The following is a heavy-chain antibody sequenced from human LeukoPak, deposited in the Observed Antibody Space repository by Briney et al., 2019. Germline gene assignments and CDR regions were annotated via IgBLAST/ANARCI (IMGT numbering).Heavy chain of an antibody. Sequence: GASVKASCKVSGYTFTGYYMHWVRQAPGQGLEWMGWINPNSGGTNYAQKFQGRVTMSRDTSISTAYMELSRLRPDDTAVYFCARDHSMDVWGQGTTVTVSS. V-gene: IGHV1-2*02. J-gene: IGHJ6*02. CDR2: INPNSGGT. CDR3: ARDHSMDV. CDR1: GYTFTGYY.